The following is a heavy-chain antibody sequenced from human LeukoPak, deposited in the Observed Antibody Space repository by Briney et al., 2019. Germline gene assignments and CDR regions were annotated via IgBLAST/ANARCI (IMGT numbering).Heavy chain of an antibody. CDR1: GITLSSYS. CDR3: ARDSSSGWS. Sequence: GGSLRLSCVASGITLSSYSMNWVRQAPGKGLEWVSSISSSSTYIYYTDSVKGRFTISRDNAKNSLYLQMNSLRAEDTAVYYCARDSSSGWSWGQGTLVTVSS. V-gene: IGHV3-21*01. D-gene: IGHD6-19*01. J-gene: IGHJ5*02. CDR2: ISSSSTYI.